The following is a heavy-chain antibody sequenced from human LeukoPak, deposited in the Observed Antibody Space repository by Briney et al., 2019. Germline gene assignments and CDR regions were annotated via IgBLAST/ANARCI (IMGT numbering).Heavy chain of an antibody. V-gene: IGHV4-59*12. J-gene: IGHJ4*02. D-gene: IGHD6-13*01. Sequence: PSETLSLTCTVSGGSISGYYWNWIRQPPGKGLEWIANIYSSGNTLYNSSLKSRVAISVDTSKNQFSLRLSSVTAADTAVYYCARGGWQQLGYFDYWGQGTLVTVSS. CDR3: ARGGWQQLGYFDY. CDR2: IYSSGNT. CDR1: GGSISGYY.